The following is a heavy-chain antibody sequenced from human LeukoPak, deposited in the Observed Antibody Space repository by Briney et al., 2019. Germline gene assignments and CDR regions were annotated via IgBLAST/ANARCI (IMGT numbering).Heavy chain of an antibody. D-gene: IGHD3-9*01. CDR1: GFTFGDYA. J-gene: IGHJ4*02. V-gene: IGHV3-49*03. CDR3: TRQGNYDILTGEDY. CDR2: IRSKAYGGTT. Sequence: QSGGSLRLSCTASGFTFGDYAMSWFRQAPGKGLEWVGFIRSKAYGGTTEYAASVKGRFTISRDDSKSIAYLQMNSLKTEDTAVYYCTRQGNYDILTGEDYWGQGTLVTVSS.